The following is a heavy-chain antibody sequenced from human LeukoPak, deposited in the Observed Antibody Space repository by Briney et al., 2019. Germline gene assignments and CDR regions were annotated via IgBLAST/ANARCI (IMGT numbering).Heavy chain of an antibody. J-gene: IGHJ6*03. V-gene: IGHV4-4*02. D-gene: IGHD6-6*01. CDR3: ARDDDSSSSKWDYYYYYMDV. CDR1: GGSISSSNW. Sequence: SGTLSLTCAVSGGSISSSNWWSWVRQPPGKGLEWIGEIYHSGSTNYNPSLKSRVTISVDKSKNQFSLKLSSVTAADTAVYYCARDDDSSSSKWDYYYYYMDVWGKGTTVTVSS. CDR2: IYHSGST.